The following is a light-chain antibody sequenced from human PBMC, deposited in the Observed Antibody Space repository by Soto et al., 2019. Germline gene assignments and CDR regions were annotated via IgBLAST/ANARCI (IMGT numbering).Light chain of an antibody. CDR2: EAS. CDR3: QQYNNFWT. V-gene: IGKV1-5*03. J-gene: IGKJ1*01. Sequence: DIQMTQSPSSLSASVGDRVTITCRASQNIYTWLAWYQQKPGKAPKLLMYEASSLETGVPSRLSGSGSGTEFTLTIRSLQPDYFATYYCQQYNNFWTFGQGTKVDIK. CDR1: QNIYTW.